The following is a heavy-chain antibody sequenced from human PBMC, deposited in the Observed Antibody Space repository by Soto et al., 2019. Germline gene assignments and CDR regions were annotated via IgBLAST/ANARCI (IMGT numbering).Heavy chain of an antibody. CDR3: ARITMIVVVIDAFDI. V-gene: IGHV3-48*03. Sequence: ASGFTFSSYEMDWVRQAPGKGLEWVSYISSSGSSIYYADSVKGRFTISRDNAKNSLSLQMNSLRAEDTAVYYCARITMIVVVIDAFDIWGPGSLVTVSS. J-gene: IGHJ3*02. CDR1: GFTFSSYE. D-gene: IGHD3-22*01. CDR2: ISSSGSSI.